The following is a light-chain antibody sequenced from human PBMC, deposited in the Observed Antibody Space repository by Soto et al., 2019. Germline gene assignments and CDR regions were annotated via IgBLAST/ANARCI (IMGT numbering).Light chain of an antibody. V-gene: IGKV1-39*01. J-gene: IGKJ1*01. CDR1: QTIGIF. Sequence: DIQMTQSPSSLSESVGDRVTITCRSSQTIGIFLNWYQHKPGEAPRLLIYAASRLQTGVPSRFSGSGSGTDFTLTISSLRLEDSATYYCQQSFTTVWTFGQGTKV. CDR2: AAS. CDR3: QQSFTTVWT.